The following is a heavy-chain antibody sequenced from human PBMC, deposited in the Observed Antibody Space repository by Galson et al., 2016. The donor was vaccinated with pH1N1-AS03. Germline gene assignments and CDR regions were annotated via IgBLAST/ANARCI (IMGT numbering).Heavy chain of an antibody. Sequence: SCKASGYTFINYAMHWVRQAPGQRLEWMGWIKGGNVNTEYSQKFQGRVTIPRDTSAGTAYMELSSLRSEDTAVYYCARGPNIAVAGPFHIWGQGTLVTVSS. CDR2: IKGGNVNT. CDR3: ARGPNIAVAGPFHI. CDR1: GYTFINYA. D-gene: IGHD6-19*01. J-gene: IGHJ4*02. V-gene: IGHV1-3*01.